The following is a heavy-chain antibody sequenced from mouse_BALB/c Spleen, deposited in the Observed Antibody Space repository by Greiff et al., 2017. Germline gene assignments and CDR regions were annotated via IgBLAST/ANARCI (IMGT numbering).Heavy chain of an antibody. CDR2: ISYDGSN. J-gene: IGHJ3*01. CDR3: ARGDYYGTPAY. CDR1: GYSITSGYY. D-gene: IGHD1-1*01. Sequence: EVQLVESGPGLVKPSQSLSLTCSVTGYSITSGYYWNWIRQFPGNKLEWMGYISYDGSNNYNPSLKNRISITRDTSKNQFFLKLNSVTTEDTATYYCARGDYYGTPAYWGQGTLVTVSA. V-gene: IGHV3-6*02.